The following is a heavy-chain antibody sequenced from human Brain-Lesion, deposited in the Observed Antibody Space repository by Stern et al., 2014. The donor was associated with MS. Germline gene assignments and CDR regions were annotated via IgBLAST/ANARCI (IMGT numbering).Heavy chain of an antibody. Sequence: EVQLVESGGDLVQPVRSLRLPCPAFGFTFDDYAMHWVRHGPGTGLEWGAGISWNSGTIGYADSVKGRFTTSRDNAYSSLYLQMNSLRPEDTALYYCARDITGSSAYFAYWGQGTLVTVSS. CDR3: ARDITGSSAYFAY. CDR1: GFTFDDYA. CDR2: ISWNSGTI. D-gene: IGHD1-14*01. J-gene: IGHJ4*02. V-gene: IGHV3-9*01.